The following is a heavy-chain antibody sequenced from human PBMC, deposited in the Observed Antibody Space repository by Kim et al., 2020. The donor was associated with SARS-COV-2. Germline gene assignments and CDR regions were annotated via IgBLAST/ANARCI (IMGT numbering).Heavy chain of an antibody. CDR3: ARSRYDFWSGYYQGGFDY. Sequence: KGRFTISRDNSKNTLYLQMNSLRAEDTAVYYCARSRYDFWSGYYQGGFDYWGQGTLVTVSS. V-gene: IGHV3-30*01. D-gene: IGHD3-3*01. J-gene: IGHJ4*02.